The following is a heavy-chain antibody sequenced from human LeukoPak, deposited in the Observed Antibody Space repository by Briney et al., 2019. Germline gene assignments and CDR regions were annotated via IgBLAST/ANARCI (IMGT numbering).Heavy chain of an antibody. Sequence: SETLSLTCTVSGGSISSYYWSWVRQPPGKGLEWIGSIYYSGSTYYNPSLKSRVTISVDTSKNQFSLKLSSVTAADTAVYYCARHALYDFPLNPPGIYYGMDVWGQGTTVTVSS. CDR1: GGSISSYY. V-gene: IGHV4-59*05. D-gene: IGHD5/OR15-5a*01. J-gene: IGHJ6*02. CDR2: IYYSGST. CDR3: ARHALYDFPLNPPGIYYGMDV.